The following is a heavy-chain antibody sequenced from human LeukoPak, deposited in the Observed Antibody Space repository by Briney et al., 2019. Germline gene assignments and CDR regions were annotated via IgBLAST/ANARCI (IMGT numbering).Heavy chain of an antibody. D-gene: IGHD4-23*01. CDR2: IYYSGST. CDR1: GGSISSSSYY. CDR3: ARLHYGGNYGFYYYYMDV. Sequence: PSETLSLTCTVSGGSISSSSYYWGWIRQPPGKGLEWIGSIYYSGSTYYNPSLKSRVTISVDTSKNQVSLKLSSVTAADTAVYYCARLHYGGNYGFYYYYMDVWGKGTTVTISS. J-gene: IGHJ6*03. V-gene: IGHV4-39*01.